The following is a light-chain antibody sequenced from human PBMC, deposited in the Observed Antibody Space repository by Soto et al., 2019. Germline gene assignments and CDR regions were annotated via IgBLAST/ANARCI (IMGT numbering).Light chain of an antibody. Sequence: EIVLTQSPATLSLSPGERATLSCRASQSVGSSLAWYQQKPGQAPRLLIYDASNRATGIPARFSGSGSGTDFTLTISSLEPEDFAVYYWQQRTNWPALTFGGGTKVEIK. J-gene: IGKJ4*01. CDR3: QQRTNWPALT. V-gene: IGKV3-11*01. CDR1: QSVGSS. CDR2: DAS.